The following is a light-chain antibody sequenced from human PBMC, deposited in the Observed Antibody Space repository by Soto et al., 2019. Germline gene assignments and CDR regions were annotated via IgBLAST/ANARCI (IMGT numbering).Light chain of an antibody. CDR1: SSDVGGYNY. CDR2: EVS. CDR3: SSYTSSGTLV. Sequence: QSALTQPASVSGSPGQSITISCTGTSSDVGGYNYVSWYQHHPGKAPKLVIYEVSNRPSGVSNRFSGSKSGNTASLTISGLQAEDEADYYCSSYTSSGTLVFGTGTKVTVL. J-gene: IGLJ1*01. V-gene: IGLV2-14*01.